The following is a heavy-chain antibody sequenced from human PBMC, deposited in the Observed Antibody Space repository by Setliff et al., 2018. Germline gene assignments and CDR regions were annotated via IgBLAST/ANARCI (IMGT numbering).Heavy chain of an antibody. Sequence: KPSETLSLTCSVSGGSINRDYWNWIRQPPGKGLEWLGYIHYSGNTNYNPSLKSRVTMSVDTSKNQISRKLSSLTAADTAVYYCARQDRFYDSSVFVEYFEHWGQGTLVTVSS. CDR1: GGSINRDY. CDR3: ARQDRFYDSSVFVEYFEH. CDR2: IHYSGNT. D-gene: IGHD3-22*01. V-gene: IGHV4-59*08. J-gene: IGHJ1*01.